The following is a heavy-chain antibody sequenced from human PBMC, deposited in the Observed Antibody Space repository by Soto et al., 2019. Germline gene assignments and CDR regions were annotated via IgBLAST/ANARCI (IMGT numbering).Heavy chain of an antibody. Sequence: QVQLVQSGTEVKKPGASVKVSCKASGYTFTSYGFSWVRQAPGQGLEWMGWISTYNDNTNYAQKLQGRVTMTTDTSASQAKMELRSLRSDDTAGYYCAREGGYCSGGSCYCAWFDPWGQGTLVTVSS. V-gene: IGHV1-18*01. J-gene: IGHJ5*02. CDR2: ISTYNDNT. D-gene: IGHD2-15*01. CDR1: GYTFTSYG. CDR3: AREGGYCSGGSCYCAWFDP.